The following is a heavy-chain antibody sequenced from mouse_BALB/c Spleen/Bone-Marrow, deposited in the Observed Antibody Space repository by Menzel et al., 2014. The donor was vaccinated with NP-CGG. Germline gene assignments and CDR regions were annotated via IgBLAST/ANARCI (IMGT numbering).Heavy chain of an antibody. V-gene: IGHV2-9*02. D-gene: IGHD1-3*01. Sequence: VQLVESGPGLVAPSQSLSITCTVSGFSLTSYGVHWVRPPPGKGLEWLGVIWAGGSTNYNSALMSRLSISKDNSKSQVFVKMNSLQNDAATICHCGRAEWKYWFFDVWGAGPTVTRSS. CDR1: GFSLTSYG. J-gene: IGHJ1*01. CDR2: IWAGGST. CDR3: GRAEWKYWFFDV.